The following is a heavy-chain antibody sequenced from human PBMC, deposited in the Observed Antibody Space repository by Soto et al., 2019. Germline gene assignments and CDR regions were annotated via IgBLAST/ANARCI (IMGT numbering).Heavy chain of an antibody. D-gene: IGHD4-17*01. CDR3: ARAVYGGNLHDAFDI. J-gene: IGHJ3*02. Sequence: ETLSLTCAVSGFSITSGYVWGWIRQPPGKGLEWIGTIHHSANTYYNPSLKSRVTISVDTSKNQFSLKLSSVTAADTAVYYCARAVYGGNLHDAFDIWGQGTMVTVSS. CDR2: IHHSANT. CDR1: GFSITSGYV. V-gene: IGHV4-38-2*01.